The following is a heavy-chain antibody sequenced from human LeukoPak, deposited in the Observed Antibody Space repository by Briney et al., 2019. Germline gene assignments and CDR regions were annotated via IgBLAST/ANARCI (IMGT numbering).Heavy chain of an antibody. CDR3: AKPPYSSYVVPTV. CDR2: ISNSGDT. J-gene: IGHJ4*02. V-gene: IGHV3-23*01. D-gene: IGHD4-11*01. CDR1: GFTFSTYA. Sequence: GGSLRLSCAASGFTFSTYAMAWVRQAPGKGLEWVSVISNSGDTYYADSVKGRFTVSRDNSKNTLYLEMNILRAEDTAVYYCAKPPYSSYVVPTVWGQGTLVTVSP.